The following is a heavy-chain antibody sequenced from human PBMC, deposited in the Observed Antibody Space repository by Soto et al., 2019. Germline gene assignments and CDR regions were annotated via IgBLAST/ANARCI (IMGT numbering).Heavy chain of an antibody. J-gene: IGHJ5*02. CDR1: GYTFTSYG. D-gene: IGHD6-13*01. V-gene: IGHV1-18*01. CDR3: ARLMQQLGYNWFDP. Sequence: EASVKVSCKASGYTFTSYGISWVRQAPGQGLEWMGWISAYNGNTNYAQKLQGRVTMTTDTSTSTAYMELRSLRSDDTAVYYCARLMQQLGYNWFDPWGQGTLVTVSS. CDR2: ISAYNGNT.